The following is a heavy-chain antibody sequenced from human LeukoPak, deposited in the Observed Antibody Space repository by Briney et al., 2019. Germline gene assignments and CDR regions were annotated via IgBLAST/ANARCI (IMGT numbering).Heavy chain of an antibody. J-gene: IGHJ6*03. CDR2: IKQDGSEK. Sequence: GGSLRLSCAASGFTFSHYYMSWVRQAPGKGLEWVANIKQDGSEKYYVDSVKGRFTISRDNAKNSLYLQMNSLRAEDTAVYYCARDGWSGRNYYYYYMDVWGKGTTVTVSS. D-gene: IGHD3-3*01. CDR3: ARDGWSGRNYYYYYMDV. CDR1: GFTFSHYY. V-gene: IGHV3-7*01.